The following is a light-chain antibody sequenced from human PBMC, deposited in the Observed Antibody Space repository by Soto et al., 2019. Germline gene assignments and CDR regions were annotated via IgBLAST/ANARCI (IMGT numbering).Light chain of an antibody. CDR1: QSVSSSY. Sequence: IVMTQSPDSMAVSLGERATLSCRGSQSVSSSYLAWYQQKPGQAPRLLFYGASSRATGIPDRSSASGSGTDFILTISRLEPDDFAVYYCQQYGRSPWTFGQGTKVDIK. J-gene: IGKJ1*01. CDR3: QQYGRSPWT. CDR2: GAS. V-gene: IGKV3-20*01.